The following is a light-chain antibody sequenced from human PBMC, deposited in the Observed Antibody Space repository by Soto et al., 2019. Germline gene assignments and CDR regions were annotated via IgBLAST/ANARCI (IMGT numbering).Light chain of an antibody. Sequence: DIQMTQSPSSLSASVGDRVTITCQASQVISNYLIWYQHKPGKAPKLLIYAVSYLQSGVPSRFSGSGSGTGFTLTISSLQPDDFATYYCQQYKSYSYTFGQGTKV. J-gene: IGKJ2*01. CDR2: AVS. CDR3: QQYKSYSYT. CDR1: QVISNY. V-gene: IGKV1-16*01.